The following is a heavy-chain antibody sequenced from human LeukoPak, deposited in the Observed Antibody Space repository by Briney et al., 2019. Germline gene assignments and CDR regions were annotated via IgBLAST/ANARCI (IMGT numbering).Heavy chain of an antibody. V-gene: IGHV1-24*01. D-gene: IGHD3-3*01. J-gene: IGHJ5*02. Sequence: ASVKVSCKVSGYTLTELSMHWVRQAPGKGLEWMGGFDSEVGERIYAQKFQGRVTMTEDTSTDTAYMELSSLRSDDTAVYYCARGLYYDFWSGYYTRGWFDPWGQGTLVTVSS. CDR3: ARGLYYDFWSGYYTRGWFDP. CDR1: GYTLTELS. CDR2: FDSEVGER.